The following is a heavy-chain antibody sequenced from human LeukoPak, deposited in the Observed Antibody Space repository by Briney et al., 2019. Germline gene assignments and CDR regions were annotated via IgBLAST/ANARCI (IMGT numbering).Heavy chain of an antibody. D-gene: IGHD3-10*01. J-gene: IGHJ4*02. V-gene: IGHV3-7*01. CDR3: AKDNYYGSGSYYNGNYFDY. Sequence: SLSLSCVPAAFSFSDYWMSWVRHTQGRGREWVAQIRAMGSEKYYVDSVKGRFTIARDNAKNTLYLQMNSLRAEDTAVYYCAKDNYYGSGSYYNGNYFDYWGQGTLVTVSS. CDR1: AFSFSDYW. CDR2: IRAMGSEK.